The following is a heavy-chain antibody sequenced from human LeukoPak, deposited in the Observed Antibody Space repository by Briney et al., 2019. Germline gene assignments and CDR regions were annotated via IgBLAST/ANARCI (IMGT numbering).Heavy chain of an antibody. J-gene: IGHJ4*02. CDR1: ASTFTSYD. CDR3: ARGRSTGYPYYFEY. CDR2: MNPNSGST. Sequence: GASVKVSCKASASTFTSYDINWVRQPTGQGLEWMGWMNPNSGSTGYAQKFQGRVTITRNTSISTAYMELSGLRSEDTAVYYCARGRSTGYPYYFEYWGQGTLVTVSS. V-gene: IGHV1-8*03. D-gene: IGHD5-12*01.